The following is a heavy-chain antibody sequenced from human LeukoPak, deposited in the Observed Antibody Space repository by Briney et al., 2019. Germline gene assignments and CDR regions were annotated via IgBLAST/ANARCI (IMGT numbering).Heavy chain of an antibody. CDR3: ARDNIVVVAATKAYYFDY. CDR2: IYTSGST. Sequence: SETLSLTCTVSGGSISSYYWSWIRQPAGKGLEWIGRIYTSGSTNYNPSLKSRVTMSVDTSKNQFSLKLSSVTAADTAVYYCARDNIVVVAATKAYYFDYWGQGTLVTVSS. D-gene: IGHD2-15*01. J-gene: IGHJ4*02. V-gene: IGHV4-4*07. CDR1: GGSISSYY.